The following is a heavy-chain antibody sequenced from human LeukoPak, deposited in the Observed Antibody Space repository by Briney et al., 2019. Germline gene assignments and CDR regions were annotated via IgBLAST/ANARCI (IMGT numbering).Heavy chain of an antibody. D-gene: IGHD3-22*01. CDR1: GFTVRDNY. J-gene: IGHJ4*02. CDR3: GATFYDSSGYSDY. CDR2: LYSDAST. V-gene: IGHV3-53*01. Sequence: GGSLRLSCAASGFTVRDNYMTWVRQAPGKGLEWVSVLYSDASTYYADSVKGRFTMSRDNSKNTLYLQMNSLRAEDTAVYYCGATFYDSSGYSDYWGQGTLVTVSS.